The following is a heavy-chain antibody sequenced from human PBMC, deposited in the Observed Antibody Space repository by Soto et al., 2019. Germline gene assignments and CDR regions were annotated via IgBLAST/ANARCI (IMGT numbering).Heavy chain of an antibody. CDR1: GGSFSGYY. Sequence: TLSLTCAVYGGSFSGYYWSWIRQPPGKGLEWIGEINHSGSTNYNPSLKSRVTISVDTSKNQFSLKLSSVTAADTAVYYCAARRSVVPAAISPFDYWGQGTLVTVSS. CDR2: INHSGST. J-gene: IGHJ4*02. V-gene: IGHV4-34*01. CDR3: AARRSVVPAAISPFDY. D-gene: IGHD2-2*02.